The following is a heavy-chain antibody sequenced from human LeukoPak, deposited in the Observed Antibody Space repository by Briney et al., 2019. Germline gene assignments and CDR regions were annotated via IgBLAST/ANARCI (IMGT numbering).Heavy chain of an antibody. CDR2: IYYSGST. Sequence: PSETLSLTCTVSGGSISSYYWSWIRQPPGKGLEWIGYIYYSGSTNYNPSLKSRVTISVDTSKNQFSLKLSSVTAADTAVYYCARAQIAVAGNQIWFDPWGQGTLVTVSS. V-gene: IGHV4-59*01. J-gene: IGHJ5*02. D-gene: IGHD6-19*01. CDR3: ARAQIAVAGNQIWFDP. CDR1: GGSISSYY.